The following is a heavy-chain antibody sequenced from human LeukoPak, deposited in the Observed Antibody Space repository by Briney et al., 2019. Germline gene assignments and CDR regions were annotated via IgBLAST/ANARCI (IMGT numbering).Heavy chain of an antibody. CDR3: ARHSQISPYDSSGYYYVDAFDV. V-gene: IGHV5-51*01. D-gene: IGHD3-22*01. Sequence: GESLKISCKGSGYSFTSYWIGWVRQMPGKGLEWMGIIYPGDSDTRYSPSFQGQVTISADKSISTAYLQWSSLKASDTAMYYCARHSQISPYDSSGYYYVDAFDVWGQGTMVTVSS. J-gene: IGHJ3*01. CDR2: IYPGDSDT. CDR1: GYSFTSYW.